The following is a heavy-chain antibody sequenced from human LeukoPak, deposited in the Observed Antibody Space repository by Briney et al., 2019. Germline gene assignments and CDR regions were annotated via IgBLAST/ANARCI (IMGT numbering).Heavy chain of an antibody. J-gene: IGHJ6*03. Sequence: SETLSLTCTVSGGSISSSGYYWGWIRQPPGEGLEWMGSIYYSGSTYYNPSLKSRVTISVDTSKNQFSLKLRSVTAADTAVYYCARDGVLRNFDWLFPYYMDVWGKGTTVTISS. CDR2: IYYSGST. CDR3: ARDGVLRNFDWLFPYYMDV. D-gene: IGHD3-9*01. V-gene: IGHV4-39*07. CDR1: GGSISSSGYY.